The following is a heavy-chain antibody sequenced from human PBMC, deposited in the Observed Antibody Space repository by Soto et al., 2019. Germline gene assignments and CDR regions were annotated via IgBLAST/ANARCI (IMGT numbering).Heavy chain of an antibody. D-gene: IGHD3-3*01. V-gene: IGHV4-4*02. CDR1: GGSLGTSNW. Sequence: QVQLRETGPGLVKPAGTLSLICSVSGGSLGTSNWWSWVRQSPGKGLQWIVDIYETGRTKYNPSLYMRLTIAVDESLTPSPPTCVSVRAADTALCYCPRRKLLFLAWQHGPFETWCQGNLVSASS. CDR3: PRRKLLFLAWQHGPFET. J-gene: IGHJ4*02. CDR2: IYETGRT.